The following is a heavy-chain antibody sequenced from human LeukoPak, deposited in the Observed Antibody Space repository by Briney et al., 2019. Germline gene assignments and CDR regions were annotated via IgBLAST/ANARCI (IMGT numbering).Heavy chain of an antibody. D-gene: IGHD3-3*01. CDR3: ARGPPHTIFGVVALNWFDP. J-gene: IGHJ5*02. CDR1: GGSFSGYY. V-gene: IGHV4-34*01. CDR2: INHSGST. Sequence: PSETLSLTCAVYGGSFSGYYWSWIRQPPGKGLEWIGEINHSGSTNYNPSLKSRVTISVDTSKNQFSLKLSSVTAADTAVYYCARGPPHTIFGVVALNWFDPWGQGTLVTVSS.